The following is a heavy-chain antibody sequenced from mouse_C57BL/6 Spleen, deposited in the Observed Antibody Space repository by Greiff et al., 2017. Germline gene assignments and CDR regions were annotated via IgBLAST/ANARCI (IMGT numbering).Heavy chain of an antibody. D-gene: IGHD1-1*01. V-gene: IGHV1-69*01. CDR2: IDPSDSYT. Sequence: QVQLQQPGAELVMPGASVKLSCKASGYTFTSYWMHWVKQRPGQGLEWIGEIDPSDSYTNYNQKFKGKSTLTVDKSSSTAYMQLSSLTSEDSAVYYCARGGVVATDCYFDVWGTGTTVTVSS. CDR3: ARGGVVATDCYFDV. J-gene: IGHJ1*03. CDR1: GYTFTSYW.